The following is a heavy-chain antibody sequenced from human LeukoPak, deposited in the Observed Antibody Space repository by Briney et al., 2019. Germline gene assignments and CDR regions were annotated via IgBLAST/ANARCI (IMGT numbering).Heavy chain of an antibody. Sequence: ASVKVSCKASAYTFASHGLSWVRQAPGQGLEWMGWISAYNGNTNYAQKFQGRVTMTTDTSTNTAYMELRSLRYDDTAVYYCARDCSGGTYSSHWFDAWGQGTLVTVSS. CDR1: AYTFASHG. V-gene: IGHV1-18*01. D-gene: IGHD2-15*01. CDR3: ARDCSGGTYSSHWFDA. J-gene: IGHJ5*02. CDR2: ISAYNGNT.